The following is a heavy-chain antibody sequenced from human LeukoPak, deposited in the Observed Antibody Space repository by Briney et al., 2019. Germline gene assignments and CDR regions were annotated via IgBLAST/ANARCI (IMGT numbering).Heavy chain of an antibody. CDR2: IIPLLGTP. D-gene: IGHD4-17*01. CDR3: AEDSSMVTTRAPYYYYYLDV. Sequence: ASVKVSFKASGGTFTNYAISWVRQAPGQGLEWMGGIIPLLGTPNYEQKFQGRVTITADDSTSTAYMELTSLRSEDTAVYYCAEDSSMVTTRAPYYYYYLDVWGQGTTVTVSS. J-gene: IGHJ6*02. CDR1: GGTFTNYA. V-gene: IGHV1-69*13.